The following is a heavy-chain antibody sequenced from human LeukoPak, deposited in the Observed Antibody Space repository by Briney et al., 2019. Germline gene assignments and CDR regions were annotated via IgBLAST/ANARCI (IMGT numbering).Heavy chain of an antibody. Sequence: GASVKVSCKASGYTFTGYYMHRVRQAPGQGLEWMGRINPNSGSTSYAQKFQGRVTMTRDTSTSTVYMELSSLRSEDTAVYYCARTRRGYCSSTSCSNWFDPWGQGTLVTVSS. CDR2: INPNSGST. D-gene: IGHD2-2*01. CDR3: ARTRRGYCSSTSCSNWFDP. CDR1: GYTFTGYY. J-gene: IGHJ5*02. V-gene: IGHV1-46*01.